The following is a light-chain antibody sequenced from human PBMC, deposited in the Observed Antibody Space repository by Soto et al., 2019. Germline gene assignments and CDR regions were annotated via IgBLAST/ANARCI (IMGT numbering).Light chain of an antibody. CDR3: TSWTTSTTMI. CDR1: SSDVATYNL. CDR2: EVS. J-gene: IGLJ2*01. Sequence: QSALTQPASVSGSPGQSITISCTGISSDVATYNLVSWYQQRPGKGPKLIIYEVSKRPSGVSNRFSGSKSGNTASLTISGLQAEDEADYYCTSWTTSTTMIFGGGTKLTVL. V-gene: IGLV2-14*02.